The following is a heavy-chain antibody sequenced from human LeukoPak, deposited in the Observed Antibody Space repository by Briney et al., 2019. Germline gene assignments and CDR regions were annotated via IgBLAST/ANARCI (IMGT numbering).Heavy chain of an antibody. D-gene: IGHD1-26*01. J-gene: IGHJ4*02. CDR3: ARDDIVGATYFDY. CDR1: GFTFSSYA. V-gene: IGHV3-23*01. Sequence: PGGSLRLSCAASGFTFSSYAMSWVRQAPGKGLEWVSAISGSGGSTYYADSVKGRFTISRDNAKNSLYLQMNSLRAEDTAVYYCARDDIVGATYFDYWGQGTLVTVSS. CDR2: ISGSGGST.